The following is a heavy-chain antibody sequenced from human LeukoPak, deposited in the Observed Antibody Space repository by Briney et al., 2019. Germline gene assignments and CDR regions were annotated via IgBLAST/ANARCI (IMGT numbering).Heavy chain of an antibody. D-gene: IGHD6-19*01. CDR1: GFTFSSYA. V-gene: IGHV3-23*01. J-gene: IGHJ1*01. Sequence: PGGSLRLSCAASGFTFSSYAMSWVRQAPGKGLEWVSAISGSGGSTYYADSVKGRFTISRDNSKNTLYLQMNSLRAEDTAVYYCAKDLSSGWYGAEYSQHWGQGTLVTVSS. CDR2: ISGSGGST. CDR3: AKDLSSGWYGAEYSQH.